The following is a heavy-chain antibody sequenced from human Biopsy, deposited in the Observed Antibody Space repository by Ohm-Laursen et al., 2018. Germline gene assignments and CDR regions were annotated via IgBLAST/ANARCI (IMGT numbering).Heavy chain of an antibody. CDR1: GGSISSYY. Sequence: GTLSLTCPVSGGSISSYYWSWIRQPPGKGLEWIGYIYYTGSTNYNPSLKSRVTISVDTSMNHLSLRMTSVTAADTAVYYCARHAPSYSGSYWRYFDLWGRGTLVTVSS. J-gene: IGHJ2*01. D-gene: IGHD1-26*01. CDR2: IYYTGST. V-gene: IGHV4-59*08. CDR3: ARHAPSYSGSYWRYFDL.